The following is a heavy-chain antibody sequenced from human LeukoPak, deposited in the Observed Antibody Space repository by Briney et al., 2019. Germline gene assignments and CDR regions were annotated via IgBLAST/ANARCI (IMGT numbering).Heavy chain of an antibody. CDR1: GFTFSSYS. CDR2: ISSSSSYI. CDR3: ARDYDFWSGYYTLSYYYYYMDV. V-gene: IGHV3-21*01. Sequence: GGSLRLSCAASGFTFSSYSMNWVRQAPGKGLEWASSISSSSSYIYYADSVKGRFTISRDNAKNSLYLQMNSLRAEDTAVYYCARDYDFWSGYYTLSYYYYYMDVWGKGTTVTVSS. J-gene: IGHJ6*03. D-gene: IGHD3-3*01.